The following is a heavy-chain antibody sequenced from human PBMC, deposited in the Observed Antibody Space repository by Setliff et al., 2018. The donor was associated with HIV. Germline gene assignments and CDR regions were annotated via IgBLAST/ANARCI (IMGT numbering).Heavy chain of an antibody. D-gene: IGHD6-19*01. CDR2: ISSNGGST. CDR1: GFTFSSYA. Sequence: PGGSLRLSCSASGFTFSSYAMHWVRQAPGKGLEYVSAISSNGGSTYYADSVKGRFTISRDNSKNTLYLQMSSLRAEDTAVYYCARGGTYSSGFNWFDPWGQGTLVTVSS. J-gene: IGHJ5*02. V-gene: IGHV3-64D*09. CDR3: ARGGTYSSGFNWFDP.